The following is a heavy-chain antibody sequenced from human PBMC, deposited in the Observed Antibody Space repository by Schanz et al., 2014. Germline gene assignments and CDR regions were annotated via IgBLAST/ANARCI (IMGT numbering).Heavy chain of an antibody. D-gene: IGHD1-20*01. CDR3: ARDSDPYNWNPHNWFDP. CDR1: GYTFTSYG. CDR2: ISGYKGNT. Sequence: QVQLVQSGAEVKKPGASVKVSCKASGYTFTSYGISWVRQAPGQGLEWMGWISGYKGNTKYAQKGQGRVTMTTGTSTSTAYMELRSLTSDDTAVYYCARDSDPYNWNPHNWFDPWGQGTLVTVSS. V-gene: IGHV1-18*01. J-gene: IGHJ5*02.